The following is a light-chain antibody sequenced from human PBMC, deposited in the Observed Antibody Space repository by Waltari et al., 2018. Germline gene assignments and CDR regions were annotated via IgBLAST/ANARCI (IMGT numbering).Light chain of an antibody. CDR2: EGN. CDR3: CSNVGSGVL. J-gene: IGLJ3*02. CDR1: NSNVGSYNL. Sequence: QSALTQPASVSGSPGQSITIPCTGFNSNVGSYNLVSWYQKHPGTAPKLLIYEGNRRPSGVSNSCSGPKSDDTAALTLSGLQAEDEADYYCCSNVGSGVLFGGGTKLTVL. V-gene: IGLV2-23*01.